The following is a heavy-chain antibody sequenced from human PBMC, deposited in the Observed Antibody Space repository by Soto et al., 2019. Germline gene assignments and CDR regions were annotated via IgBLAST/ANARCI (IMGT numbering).Heavy chain of an antibody. Sequence: SETLSLTWAVYGGSISSSNWWSWVRQPPGKGLEWIGEIYHSGSTNYNPSLKSRVTISVDKSKNQFSLKLSSVTAADTAVYYCARASSGWSQLYYYYGMDVWGQGTTVTVSS. D-gene: IGHD6-19*01. CDR3: ARASSGWSQLYYYYGMDV. CDR2: IYHSGST. CDR1: GGSISSSNW. V-gene: IGHV4-4*02. J-gene: IGHJ6*02.